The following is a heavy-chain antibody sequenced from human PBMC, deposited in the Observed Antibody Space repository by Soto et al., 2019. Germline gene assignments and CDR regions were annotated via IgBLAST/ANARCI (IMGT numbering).Heavy chain of an antibody. CDR3: ARVWQTY. D-gene: IGHD3-16*01. CDR1: GFTFSSYY. V-gene: IGHV3-7*01. CDR2: IKHDGSDK. J-gene: IGHJ4*02. Sequence: GGSLRLSCAASGFTFSSYYMSWVRQAPGKGLEWVAIIKHDGSDKIYVDSVKGRFTISRDNAKNSLYLQMNRLRADDTAVYYCARVWQTYWGQGTLVTVS.